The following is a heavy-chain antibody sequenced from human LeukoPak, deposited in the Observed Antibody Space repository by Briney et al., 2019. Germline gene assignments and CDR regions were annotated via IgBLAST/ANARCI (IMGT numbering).Heavy chain of an antibody. J-gene: IGHJ3*02. V-gene: IGHV4-59*11. Sequence: SETLSLTCTVYGASISGHYWSWIRQPPGKGLEWIGYINYSGGTEYNPSLEGRVDILLDTSKNQFSLKLSSVTAADTAVYYCARGGDGYNGAFDIWGQGTMVTVSS. CDR2: INYSGGT. D-gene: IGHD5-24*01. CDR3: ARGGDGYNGAFDI. CDR1: GASISGHY.